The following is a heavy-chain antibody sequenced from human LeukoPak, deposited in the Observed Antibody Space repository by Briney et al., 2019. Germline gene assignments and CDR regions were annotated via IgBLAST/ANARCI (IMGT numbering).Heavy chain of an antibody. Sequence: SETLSLTCTVSGGSISSYYWSWIRQPPGKGLEWIGYIYYSGSTNCNPSLKSRVTISVDTSKNQFSLKLSSVTAADTAVYYCARGDYGDYVRYFDYWGQGTLVTVSS. J-gene: IGHJ4*02. CDR2: IYYSGST. CDR1: GGSISSYY. D-gene: IGHD4-17*01. CDR3: ARGDYGDYVRYFDY. V-gene: IGHV4-59*01.